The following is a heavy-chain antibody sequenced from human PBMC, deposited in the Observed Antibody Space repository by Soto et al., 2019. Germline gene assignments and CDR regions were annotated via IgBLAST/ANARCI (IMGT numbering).Heavy chain of an antibody. CDR1: GFTFSSYG. V-gene: IGHV3-30*18. J-gene: IGHJ4*02. D-gene: IGHD5-18*01. CDR3: AKGRIQPTDY. Sequence: PGGSLRLSCAASGFTFSSYGMHWVRQAPGKGLEWVAVISYDGSNKYYADSVKGRFTISRDNSKNTLYLQMNSLRAEDTAVYYCAKGRIQPTDYWGQGTLVTVPQ. CDR2: ISYDGSNK.